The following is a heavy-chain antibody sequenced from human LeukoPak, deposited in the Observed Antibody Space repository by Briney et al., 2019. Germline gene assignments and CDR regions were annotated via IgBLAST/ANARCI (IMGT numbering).Heavy chain of an antibody. CDR1: GFTFSSYA. CDR2: ISYDGSNK. CDR3: ARGRGPRETPYYFDS. D-gene: IGHD1-26*01. Sequence: GGSLRLSCAASGFTFSSYAIHWVRQAPGKGLEWVAVISYDGSNKYYADSVKGRFTISRDNSKNTLYLQMNSLRAEDTAVYYCARGRGPRETPYYFDSWGQGTLVTVSS. V-gene: IGHV3-30-3*01. J-gene: IGHJ4*02.